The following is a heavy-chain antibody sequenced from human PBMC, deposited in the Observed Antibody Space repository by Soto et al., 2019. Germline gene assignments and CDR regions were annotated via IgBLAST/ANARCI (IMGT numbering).Heavy chain of an antibody. CDR1: GYTFTSYY. Sequence: GASVKVSCKASGYTFTSYYMHWVRQAPGQGLEWMGIINPSGGSTSYAQKFQGRVTMTRDTSTSTVYMELSSLRSEDTAVYYCARLRITIFGDSPPRPYGMDVWGKGTTVTVSS. D-gene: IGHD3-9*01. J-gene: IGHJ6*04. CDR2: INPSGGST. V-gene: IGHV1-46*01. CDR3: ARLRITIFGDSPPRPYGMDV.